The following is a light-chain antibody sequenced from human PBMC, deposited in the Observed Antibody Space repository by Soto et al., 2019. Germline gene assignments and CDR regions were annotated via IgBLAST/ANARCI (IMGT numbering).Light chain of an antibody. CDR3: QQYNKWALWT. Sequence: EIVMTQSPATLSVSPGERATLSCRASQSVNNNLAWYQQKPGQAPRLLIYGASTWATGIPARFSGSGSGTEFTLTISSLQSEDFAVYYCQQYNKWALWTFGQGTKVEIQ. J-gene: IGKJ1*01. V-gene: IGKV3-15*01. CDR2: GAS. CDR1: QSVNNN.